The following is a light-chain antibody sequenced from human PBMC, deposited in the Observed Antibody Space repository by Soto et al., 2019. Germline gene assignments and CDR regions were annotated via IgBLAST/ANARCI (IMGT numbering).Light chain of an antibody. CDR1: QSVLYSSNNKNY. CDR3: QQYFSTPLT. J-gene: IGKJ4*01. V-gene: IGKV4-1*01. CDR2: WAS. Sequence: DIVMTQSPDSLAVSLGETATINCKSSQSVLYSSNNKNYLAWSQQKPGQPPKLLIYWASTRESGVPDRFSGSGSGTDFTLTISSLQAEDVAVYYCQQYFSTPLTFGGGTKVDIK.